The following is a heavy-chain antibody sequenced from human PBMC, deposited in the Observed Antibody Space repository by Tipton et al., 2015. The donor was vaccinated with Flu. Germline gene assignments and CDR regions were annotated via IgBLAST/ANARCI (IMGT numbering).Heavy chain of an antibody. CDR1: GFVLSVYA. D-gene: IGHD5-18*01. V-gene: IGHV3-33*01. J-gene: IGHJ6*02. Sequence: SLRLSCTASGFVLSVYAIHWVRQAPGKGLEWVSVIWNDGSKKYYAESVMGRFTISRDNTQKMVYLQMNSLRAEDTAVYYCARDHIGYNPFYGLDVWGQGATVSV. CDR3: ARDHIGYNPFYGLDV. CDR2: IWNDGSKK.